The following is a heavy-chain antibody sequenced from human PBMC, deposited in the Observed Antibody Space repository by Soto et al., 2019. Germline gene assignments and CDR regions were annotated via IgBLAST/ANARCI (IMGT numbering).Heavy chain of an antibody. J-gene: IGHJ6*02. CDR3: VREGSYCSGNKCYSLFRYGGIAMDV. CDR2: ISGSGTTV. CDR1: GFTFGAYY. Sequence: PGGSLRLSCAASGFTFGAYYMSWIRQAPGKGLEWISYISGSGTTVYYADAVKGRFTISRDNAKNSLYLQMNSLSAEDTAVYYCVREGSYCSGNKCYSLFRYGGIAMDVWGQGTTVTVSS. D-gene: IGHD2-15*01. V-gene: IGHV3-11*01.